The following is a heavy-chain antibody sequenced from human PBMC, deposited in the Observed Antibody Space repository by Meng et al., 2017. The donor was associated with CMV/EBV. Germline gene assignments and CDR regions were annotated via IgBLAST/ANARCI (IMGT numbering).Heavy chain of an antibody. Sequence: GESLKISCAASGLTFSSYSMTWVRQAPGKGLEWVAHINQDGSDTYYVDSVKGRFTVSRDNAKNSLHLEMDRLRGEDTAVYYCAAVYSSSSYRYFYGTDVWGQGTMVTVSS. J-gene: IGHJ6*02. CDR1: GLTFSSYS. CDR2: INQDGSDT. CDR3: AAVYSSSSYRYFYGTDV. D-gene: IGHD6-13*01. V-gene: IGHV3-7*01.